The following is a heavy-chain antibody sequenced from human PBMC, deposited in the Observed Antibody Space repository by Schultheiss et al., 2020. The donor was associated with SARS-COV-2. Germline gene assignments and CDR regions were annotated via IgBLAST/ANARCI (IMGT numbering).Heavy chain of an antibody. CDR2: IYSGGTT. J-gene: IGHJ4*02. CDR3: ARGAGFRGVLDY. D-gene: IGHD3-10*01. V-gene: IGHV3-53*05. CDR1: GFTVSSNY. Sequence: GGSLRLSCAASGFTVSSNYMSWVRQAPGRGLEWVSIIYSGGTTYYAESVKGRFTISRDNAKNSLYLQMNSLRAEDTAVYYCARGAGFRGVLDYWGQGTLVTVSS.